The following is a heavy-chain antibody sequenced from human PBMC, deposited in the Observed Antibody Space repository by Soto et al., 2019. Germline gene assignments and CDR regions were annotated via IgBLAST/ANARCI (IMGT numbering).Heavy chain of an antibody. CDR3: AREKPLRGYSYGSGAFDI. CDR2: IKQDGSEK. J-gene: IGHJ3*02. D-gene: IGHD5-18*01. CDR1: GFTFSSYW. V-gene: IGHV3-7*03. Sequence: EVQLVESGGGLVQPGGSLRLSCAASGFTFSSYWMSWVRQAPGKGLEWVANIKQDGSEKYYVDSVKGRFTISRDNVKNSLYLQMNSLRAEDTAVYYCAREKPLRGYSYGSGAFDIWGQGTMVTVSS.